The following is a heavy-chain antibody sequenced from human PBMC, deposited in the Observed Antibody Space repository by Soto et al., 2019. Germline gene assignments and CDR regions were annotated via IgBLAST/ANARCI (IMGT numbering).Heavy chain of an antibody. D-gene: IGHD3-3*01. CDR1: GYSFTDYW. CDR2: IYPADSNT. CDR3: VSLPQHRYNFLCGSYQYYYYYCYMGV. V-gene: IGHV5-51*01. Sequence: PGESLTISCKGSGYSFTDYWIGWVRQMPGKGLEWMGTIYPADSNTRYSPSFQGQVTISADQSISTAYLQWSSLKASDTALHYLVSLPQHRYNFLCGSYQYYYYYCYMGVWGEGTTVTVSS. J-gene: IGHJ6*03.